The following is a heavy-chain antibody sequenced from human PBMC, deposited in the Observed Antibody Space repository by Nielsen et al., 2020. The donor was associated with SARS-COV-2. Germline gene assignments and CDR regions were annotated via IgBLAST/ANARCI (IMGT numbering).Heavy chain of an antibody. V-gene: IGHV3-21*04. Sequence: GGSLRLSCAASGFTLSDYAIQWVRQAPGKGLEWVSSISSSSSYIYYADSVKGRFTISRDNAKNSLYLQMNSLRAEDTALYYCAKEGNSGSDYDHWGQGTLVTVSS. CDR3: AKEGNSGSDYDH. D-gene: IGHD1-26*01. CDR2: ISSSSSYI. J-gene: IGHJ5*02. CDR1: GFTLSDYA.